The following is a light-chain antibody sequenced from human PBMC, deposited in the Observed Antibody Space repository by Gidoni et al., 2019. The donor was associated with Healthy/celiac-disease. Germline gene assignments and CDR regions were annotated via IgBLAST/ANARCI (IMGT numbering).Light chain of an antibody. CDR3: QQSYSTPQVT. CDR2: AAS. J-gene: IGKJ1*01. Sequence: DIQMSQSPSSLSASVGDRVTITCRASQSISSYLNWYQQKPGKAPKLLIYAASSLQSGVPSRFSSSGSWTDFTLTISSLQPEDFATYYCQQSYSTPQVTFGQGTKVEIK. V-gene: IGKV1-39*01. CDR1: QSISSY.